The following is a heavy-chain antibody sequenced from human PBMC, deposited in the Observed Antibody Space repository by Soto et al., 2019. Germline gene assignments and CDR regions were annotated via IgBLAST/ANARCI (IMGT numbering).Heavy chain of an antibody. J-gene: IGHJ4*02. Sequence: ASVKVSCKASGYKFTTYGVSWVRQAPGQGLQWMGWISVYDGNTNYAQNFQGRVTMTTDTSTSTAYMELRSLRSDDTAVYYCARVTFYYCSGRGGYFDYWGQGTLVTVSS. V-gene: IGHV1-18*01. CDR1: GYKFTTYG. CDR3: ARVTFYYCSGRGGYFDY. D-gene: IGHD3-10*01. CDR2: ISVYDGNT.